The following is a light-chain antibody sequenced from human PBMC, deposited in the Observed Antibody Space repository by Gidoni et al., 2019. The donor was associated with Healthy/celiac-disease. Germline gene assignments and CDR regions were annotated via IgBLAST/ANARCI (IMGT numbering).Light chain of an antibody. CDR3: QQYNNLPRFT. Sequence: DTQMTQSPSSLSASVGDRVTITCQASQDISSYLNWYQQKPGKAPKLLIYDASNLETGVPSRFSGSGSGTDFTFTISSLQPEDIATYYCQQYNNLPRFTFGPGTKVDIK. CDR1: QDISSY. V-gene: IGKV1-33*01. CDR2: DAS. J-gene: IGKJ3*01.